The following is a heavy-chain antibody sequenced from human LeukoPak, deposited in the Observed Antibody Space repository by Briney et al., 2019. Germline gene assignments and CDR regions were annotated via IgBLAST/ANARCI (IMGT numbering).Heavy chain of an antibody. CDR1: GFTFSSYA. Sequence: GGSLRLSCAASGFTFSSYAMSWVRQAPGKGLEWVSAISGSGGSTYYADSVKGRFTTSRDNSKNTLYLQMNSLRAEDTAVYYCAKAITMIVVVSAFDIWGQGTMVTVSS. V-gene: IGHV3-23*01. J-gene: IGHJ3*02. CDR3: AKAITMIVVVSAFDI. CDR2: ISGSGGST. D-gene: IGHD3-22*01.